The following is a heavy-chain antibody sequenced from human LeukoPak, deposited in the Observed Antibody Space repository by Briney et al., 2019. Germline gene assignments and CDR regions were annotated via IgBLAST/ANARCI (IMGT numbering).Heavy chain of an antibody. CDR1: GFTFSSYS. V-gene: IGHV3-48*04. J-gene: IGHJ4*02. D-gene: IGHD6-6*01. CDR3: ARIGYSSSSYDY. CDR2: ISTSSNTI. Sequence: GGSLRLSCAASGFTFSSYSMNWVRQAPGKGLEWVSYISTSSNTIYYADSVKGRFTISRDNAKNSLYLQMNSLRAEDTAVYYCARIGYSSSSYDYWGQGTLVTVSS.